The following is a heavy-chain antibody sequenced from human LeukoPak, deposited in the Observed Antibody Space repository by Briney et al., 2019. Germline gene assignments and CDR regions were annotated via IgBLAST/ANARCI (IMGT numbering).Heavy chain of an antibody. J-gene: IGHJ6*02. CDR1: GFTFSSYA. CDR2: ISGSGGST. D-gene: IGHD2-15*01. CDR3: AKRFVVAATISYYYYGMDV. V-gene: IGHV3-23*01. Sequence: GRSLRLSCAASGFTFSSYAMSWVRQAPGKGLEWVSAISGSGGSTYYADSVKGRFTISRDNSKNTLYLQMNSLRAEDTAVYYCAKRFVVAATISYYYYGMDVWGQGTTVTVSS.